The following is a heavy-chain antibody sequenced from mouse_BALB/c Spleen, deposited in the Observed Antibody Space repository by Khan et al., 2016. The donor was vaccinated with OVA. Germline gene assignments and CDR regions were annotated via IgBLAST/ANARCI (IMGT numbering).Heavy chain of an antibody. V-gene: IGHV1S81*02. CDR1: GYTFTSYW. CDR3: ARIKKLLATYFDY. CDR2: TNPTNGRT. Sequence: QVQLQQSGAELVKAGASVKMSCKASGYTFTSYWMHWVKQRLGQGLEWFAETNPTNGRTYYNEKFKSKATLTVDKSSRPATLLLSGPPFEDSAVYYCARIKKLLATYFDYWGQGTTLTVSS. J-gene: IGHJ2*01. D-gene: IGHD1-1*01.